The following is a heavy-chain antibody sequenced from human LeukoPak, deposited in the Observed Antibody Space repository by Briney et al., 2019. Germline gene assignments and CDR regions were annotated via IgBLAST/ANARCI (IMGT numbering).Heavy chain of an antibody. CDR3: ARALVQPSGAFDI. V-gene: IGHV1-69*05. CDR1: GGTFSSYA. CDR2: IIPIFGTA. Sequence: ASVKVSCKASGGTFSSYAISWVRQAPGQGLEWMGRIIPIFGTANYAQKFQGRVTITTDESTSTAYMELSSLRSEDTAVYYCARALVQPSGAFDIWGQGTMVTVSS. D-gene: IGHD3-16*02. J-gene: IGHJ3*02.